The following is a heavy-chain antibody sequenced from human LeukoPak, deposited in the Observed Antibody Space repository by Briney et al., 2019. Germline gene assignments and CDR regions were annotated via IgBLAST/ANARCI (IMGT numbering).Heavy chain of an antibody. CDR1: GFTFSSYA. CDR3: AREDPYYGSGSYKT. V-gene: IGHV3-23*01. J-gene: IGHJ5*02. D-gene: IGHD3-10*01. Sequence: GGSLRLSCVGSGFTFSSYAMSWVRQAPGKGLEWVSTISGSGSSTYYADSVKGRFTISRDNSKNTLYLQMSSLRAEDTAVYYCAREDPYYGSGSYKTWGQGTLVTVSS. CDR2: ISGSGSST.